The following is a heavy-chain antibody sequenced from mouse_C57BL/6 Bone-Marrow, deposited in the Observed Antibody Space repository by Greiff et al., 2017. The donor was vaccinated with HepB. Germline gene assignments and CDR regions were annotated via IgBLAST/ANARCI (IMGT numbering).Heavy chain of an antibody. D-gene: IGHD2-1*01. CDR3: ARGPGNPDWYFDV. J-gene: IGHJ1*03. Sequence: QVQLQQPGAELVRPGTSVKLSCKASGYTFTSYWMHWVKQRPGQGLEWIGVIDPSDSYTNYNQKFKGKATLTVDTSSSTAYMQLSSLTSEDSAVYYCARGPGNPDWYFDVWGTGTTVTVSS. CDR1: GYTFTSYW. CDR2: IDPSDSYT. V-gene: IGHV1-59*01.